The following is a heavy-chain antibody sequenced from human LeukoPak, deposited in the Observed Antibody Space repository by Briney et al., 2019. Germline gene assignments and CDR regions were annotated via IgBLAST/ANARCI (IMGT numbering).Heavy chain of an antibody. CDR3: ARGPGYSSGWYWFDP. J-gene: IGHJ5*02. CDR2: MNPNSGNT. D-gene: IGHD6-19*01. Sequence: ASVKVSCKASGYTFTSYDINWVRQATGQGLEWMGWMNPNSGNTGYAQKLQGRVTMTRNTSISTAYMELSSLRSEDTAVYYCARGPGYSSGWYWFDPWGQGTLVTVSS. V-gene: IGHV1-8*01. CDR1: GYTFTSYD.